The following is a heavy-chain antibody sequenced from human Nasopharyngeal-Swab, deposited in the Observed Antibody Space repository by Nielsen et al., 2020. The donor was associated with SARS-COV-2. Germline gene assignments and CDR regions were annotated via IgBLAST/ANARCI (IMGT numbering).Heavy chain of an antibody. J-gene: IGHJ4*02. CDR2: IKQDGSEK. CDR1: GFTSSSYW. D-gene: IGHD3-3*01. CDR3: ARDADYDFWSGYSAFDY. Sequence: GESLNISCASSGFTSSSYWMSWVRPAPGKGLEWVANIKQDGSEKYYVDSVKGRFTISRDNAKNSLYLQMNSLRAEDTAVYYCARDADYDFWSGYSAFDYWGQGTLVTVSS. V-gene: IGHV3-7*01.